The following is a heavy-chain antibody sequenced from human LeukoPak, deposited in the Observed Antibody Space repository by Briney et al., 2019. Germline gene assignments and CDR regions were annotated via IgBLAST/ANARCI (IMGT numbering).Heavy chain of an antibody. J-gene: IGHJ4*02. CDR3: AKEAPGWLPQPGYFDY. V-gene: IGHV3-30*18. D-gene: IGHD5-24*01. Sequence: GSLRLSCAASGFTFSSYGMHWVCQAPGKGLEWVAVISYDGSNKYYADSVKGRFTISRDNSKNTLYLQMNSLRAEDTAVYYCAKEAPGWLPQPGYFDYWGQGTLVTVSS. CDR1: GFTFSSYG. CDR2: ISYDGSNK.